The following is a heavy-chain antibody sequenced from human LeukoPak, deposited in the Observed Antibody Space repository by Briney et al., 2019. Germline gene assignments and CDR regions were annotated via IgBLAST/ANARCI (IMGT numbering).Heavy chain of an antibody. Sequence: PGRSLRLSCAASGFTFDDYAMHWVRQAPGKGLEWVSGISWNSGSIGYADSVKGRFTISRDNAKNSLYLQMNSLRAEDTALYYCAKDKGLWFGDSYYMDVWGKGTTVTISS. CDR1: GFTFDDYA. CDR3: AKDKGLWFGDSYYMDV. V-gene: IGHV3-9*01. J-gene: IGHJ6*03. D-gene: IGHD3-10*01. CDR2: ISWNSGSI.